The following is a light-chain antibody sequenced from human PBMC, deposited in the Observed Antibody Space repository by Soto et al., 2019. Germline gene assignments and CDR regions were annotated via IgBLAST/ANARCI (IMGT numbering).Light chain of an antibody. CDR3: MPYIASTSTHWV. CDR2: GVS. Sequence: QSALTQPASVSGSPGQSITISFTGTSIDVGHPYNYVSWYQQYPGKAPKLLILGVSNRPSGISGRFSGSKSGNTASLTISGLQPEDEADYYCMPYIASTSTHWVLGGGTQLTVL. V-gene: IGLV2-14*03. CDR1: SIDVGHPYNY. J-gene: IGLJ3*02.